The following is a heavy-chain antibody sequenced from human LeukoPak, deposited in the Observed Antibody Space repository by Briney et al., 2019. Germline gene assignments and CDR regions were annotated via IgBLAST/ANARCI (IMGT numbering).Heavy chain of an antibody. V-gene: IGHV3-48*03. CDR2: ISSSGSTI. CDR1: GFTFSSYE. D-gene: IGHD2-2*01. Sequence: GGSLRLSCAASGFTFSSYEMNWVRQAPGKGLEWVSYISSSGSTIYYADSVKGRFTISRGNAKNSLYLQMNSLRAEDTAVYYCARDRLDGCSSTSCYSDWGQGTLVTVSS. J-gene: IGHJ4*02. CDR3: ARDRLDGCSSTSCYSD.